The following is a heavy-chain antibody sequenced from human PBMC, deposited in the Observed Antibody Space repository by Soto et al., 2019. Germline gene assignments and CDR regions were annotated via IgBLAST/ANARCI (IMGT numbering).Heavy chain of an antibody. D-gene: IGHD1-7*01. V-gene: IGHV1-2*04. CDR3: AREPELNYYGMDV. Sequence: EASVKVSCKASGYTFTSYYMHWVRQAPGQGLEWMGWINPNSGGTNYAQKFQGWVTMTRDTSISTAYMELSRLRSDDTAVYYCAREPELNYYGMDVWGQGTTVTV. J-gene: IGHJ6*02. CDR2: INPNSGGT. CDR1: GYTFTSYY.